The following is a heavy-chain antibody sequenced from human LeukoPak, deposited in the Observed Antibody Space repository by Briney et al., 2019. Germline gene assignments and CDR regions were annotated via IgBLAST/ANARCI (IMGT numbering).Heavy chain of an antibody. CDR2: ISVDNGNT. D-gene: IGHD3-10*01. Sequence: GASVKVSCKASGYTFTCYGITWVRQAPGQGLEWMGWISVDNGNTNYAQKFQGRLTMTADTSTSTAYMDLRSLRSDDTAVYYCARGRFPGSGSRYNSFDYWGQGTLVTVSS. V-gene: IGHV1-18*01. CDR1: GYTFTCYG. J-gene: IGHJ4*02. CDR3: ARGRFPGSGSRYNSFDY.